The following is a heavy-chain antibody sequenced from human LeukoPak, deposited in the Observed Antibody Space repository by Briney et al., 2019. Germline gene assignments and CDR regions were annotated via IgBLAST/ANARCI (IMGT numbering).Heavy chain of an antibody. Sequence: ASVKVSCKASGYTFTSYYMHWVRQAPGQGLEWMGIINPSGGSTSYAQKFQGRVTMTRDMSTSTVYMELSGLRSEDTAVYYCARDPSGDCTNGVCYFDYWGQGTLVTVSS. V-gene: IGHV1-46*01. CDR3: ARDPSGDCTNGVCYFDY. D-gene: IGHD2-8*01. J-gene: IGHJ4*02. CDR2: INPSGGST. CDR1: GYTFTSYY.